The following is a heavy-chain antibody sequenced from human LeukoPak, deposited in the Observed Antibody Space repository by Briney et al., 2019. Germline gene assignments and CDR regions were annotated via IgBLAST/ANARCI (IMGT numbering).Heavy chain of an antibody. J-gene: IGHJ4*02. Sequence: GESLKISCKASGYNFMIYWIAWVRQMPGQGLEWMGIIYPGDSDTRYSPSFQGQVTISADKSNSTTFLQWSSLKASDSGMYYCARLNGRPVDSWGRGTLVTVSS. CDR1: GYNFMIYW. CDR2: IYPGDSDT. V-gene: IGHV5-51*01. CDR3: ARLNGRPVDS. D-gene: IGHD2-8*01.